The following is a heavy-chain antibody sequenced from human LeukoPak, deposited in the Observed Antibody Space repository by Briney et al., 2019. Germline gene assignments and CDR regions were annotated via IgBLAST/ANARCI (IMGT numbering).Heavy chain of an antibody. J-gene: IGHJ4*02. CDR1: GFNFSSYW. CDR3: AREGGYGYDY. Sequence: GGSLRLSCAASGFNFSSYWMSWVRQAPGKGLEWVANIKQDGSEKYYVDSVKGRFTISRDNAKNSLYLQMNSLRAEDTAVYYCAREGGYGYDYWGQGTLVTVSS. D-gene: IGHD5-12*01. V-gene: IGHV3-7*01. CDR2: IKQDGSEK.